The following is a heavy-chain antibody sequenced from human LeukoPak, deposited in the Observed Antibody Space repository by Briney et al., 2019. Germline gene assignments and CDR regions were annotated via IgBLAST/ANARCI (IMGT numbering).Heavy chain of an antibody. CDR2: INHSGST. CDR1: GGSFSGYY. V-gene: IGHV4-34*01. Sequence: SETLSLTCAVYGGSFSGYYWSWIRQPPGKGLEWIGEINHSGSTNYNPSLKSRVTISVDTSKNQFSLKLSSVTAADTAVYYCARRGCSGGSCLRGRWYYYYMDVWGKGTTVTISS. D-gene: IGHD2-15*01. J-gene: IGHJ6*03. CDR3: ARRGCSGGSCLRGRWYYYYMDV.